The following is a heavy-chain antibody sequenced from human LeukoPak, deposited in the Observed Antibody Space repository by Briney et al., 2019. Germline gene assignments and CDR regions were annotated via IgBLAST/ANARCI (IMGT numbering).Heavy chain of an antibody. Sequence: GESLKISCETSGFTFFTSWIGWVRQVPGKGLEWMGIIYPGDSDTRYSPSFQGQVTISADKSISTAYLQWSSLKASDTAMYYCGLQLVDDYYYGMDVWGQGTTVTVSS. J-gene: IGHJ6*02. D-gene: IGHD6-13*01. CDR1: GFTFFTSW. CDR3: GLQLVDDYYYGMDV. V-gene: IGHV5-51*01. CDR2: IYPGDSDT.